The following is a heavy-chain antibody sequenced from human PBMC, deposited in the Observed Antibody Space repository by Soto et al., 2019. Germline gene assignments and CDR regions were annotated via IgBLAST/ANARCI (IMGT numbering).Heavy chain of an antibody. V-gene: IGHV4-30-4*01. D-gene: IGHD3-22*01. CDR1: GGSISSGDYY. J-gene: IGHJ4*02. Sequence: SETLSLTCTVSGGSISSGDYYWSWIRQPPGKGLEWIGYIYHSGSTYYNPSLKSRVTISVDTSKNQFSLKLSSVTAADTAVYYCARPGRSYDSFDYWGQGTLVTVSS. CDR2: IYHSGST. CDR3: ARPGRSYDSFDY.